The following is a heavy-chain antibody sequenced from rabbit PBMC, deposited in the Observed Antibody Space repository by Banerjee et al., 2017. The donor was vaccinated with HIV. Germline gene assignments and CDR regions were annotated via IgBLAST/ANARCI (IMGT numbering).Heavy chain of an antibody. V-gene: IGHV1S45*01. CDR3: ARNGYAGYDDLKL. J-gene: IGHJ4*01. D-gene: IGHD7-1*01. CDR1: GFSFSSSYY. Sequence: QEQLVESGGGLVQPEGSLTLTCTASGFSFSSSYYICWVRQAPGKGLEWIGCIYTGSGSTYYASWAKGRFTISKTSSTTVTLQMTSLTAADTATYFCARNGYAGYDDLKLWGPGTLVTVS. CDR2: IYTGSGST.